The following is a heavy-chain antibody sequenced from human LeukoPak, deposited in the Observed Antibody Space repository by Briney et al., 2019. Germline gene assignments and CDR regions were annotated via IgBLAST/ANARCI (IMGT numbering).Heavy chain of an antibody. CDR2: INPNSGGT. Sequence: ASVKVSCKASGYTFTGYYMHWVRQAPGQGLEWMGWINPNSGGTNYAQKFQGRVTITADKSTSTAYMELSSLRSEDTAVYYCARESGIAARGGFDHWGQGTLVTVSS. V-gene: IGHV1-2*02. J-gene: IGHJ4*02. CDR3: ARESGIAARGGFDH. CDR1: GYTFTGYY. D-gene: IGHD6-6*01.